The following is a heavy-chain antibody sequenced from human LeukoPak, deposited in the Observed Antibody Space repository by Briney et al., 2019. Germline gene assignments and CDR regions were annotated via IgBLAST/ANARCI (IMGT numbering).Heavy chain of an antibody. CDR2: IDYIGST. CDR3: TRDRRRDLLHAFDI. D-gene: IGHD1-26*01. Sequence: PSETLSLTCTVSGGTISRYYWSWIRQPPGKGLEWIACIDYIGSTNYNPSLKSRLTISLDASKNQFSLKLSSVTAADTAVYYCTRDRRRDLLHAFDIWGQGTMVTVSS. CDR1: GGTISRYY. V-gene: IGHV4-59*01. J-gene: IGHJ3*02.